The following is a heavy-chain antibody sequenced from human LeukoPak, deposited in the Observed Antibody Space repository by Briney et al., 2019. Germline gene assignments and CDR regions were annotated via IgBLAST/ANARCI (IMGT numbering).Heavy chain of an antibody. CDR2: INPNRGVT. CDR1: GYTFTGYY. V-gene: IGHV1-2*02. J-gene: IGHJ4*02. D-gene: IGHD1-26*01. Sequence: GASVNVSCKASGYTFTGYYMHWVRQAPGQGVEGMGWINPNRGVTNYAQKFQGRVHMNRQTPISTANMELSRLRSDDMAVYYCASLGSPPAEFDYWGQGTLVTVS. CDR3: ASLGSPPAEFDY.